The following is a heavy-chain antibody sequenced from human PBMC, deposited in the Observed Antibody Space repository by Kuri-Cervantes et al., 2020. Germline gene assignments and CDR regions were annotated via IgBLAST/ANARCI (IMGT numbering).Heavy chain of an antibody. CDR2: ISYDGSYK. D-gene: IGHD6-19*01. CDR3: ARDPSPDPYTSGPYYFDY. V-gene: IGHV3-30*09. J-gene: IGHJ4*02. CDR1: AFTFSSYA. Sequence: GGSLRLSCAASAFTFSSYAMHWVRQAPGKGLEWVAVISYDGSYKYYADSVKGRSAISRDNSKNTLYLRMNSLRADDTAVYYCARDPSPDPYTSGPYYFDYWGQGTLVTVSS.